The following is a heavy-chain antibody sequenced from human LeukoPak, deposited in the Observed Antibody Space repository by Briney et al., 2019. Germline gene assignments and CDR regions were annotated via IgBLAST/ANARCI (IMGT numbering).Heavy chain of an antibody. V-gene: IGHV3-15*07. CDR2: IKSKGGGGTT. CDR3: VHTETFYYHFGS. CDR1: GLTFTDAW. J-gene: IGHJ5*02. Sequence: GGSLRLSCVVSGLTFTDAWMNWVRQAPGKGLEWVGQIKSKGGGGTTDYGAPVKGRFTISRDDSKNTVYLQLTSLQIEDTAVYFCVHTETFYYHFGSWGQGVLVTVSS. D-gene: IGHD1-26*01.